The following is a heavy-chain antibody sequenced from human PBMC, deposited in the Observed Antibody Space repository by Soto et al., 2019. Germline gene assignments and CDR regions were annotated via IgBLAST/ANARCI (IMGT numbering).Heavy chain of an antibody. CDR3: ARTFATFRPQNILETFDP. D-gene: IGHD3-16*01. Sequence: TLSLTCTVSGGSISSGSYYWSWIRQHPGKGLEWIGYIYYSGSTYYNPSLKSRITISVDTSKNQFSLKLGSVTAADTAVYYCARTFATFRPQNILETFDPWGRGTLFTVSS. J-gene: IGHJ5*02. CDR1: GGSISSGSYY. CDR2: IYYSGST. V-gene: IGHV4-31*03.